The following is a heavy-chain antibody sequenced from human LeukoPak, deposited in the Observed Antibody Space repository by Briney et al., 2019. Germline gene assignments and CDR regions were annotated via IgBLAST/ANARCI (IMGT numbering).Heavy chain of an antibody. CDR3: ARVGRIWFGELYVDY. Sequence: SETLSLTCTVSGGSISSGGYYWSWIRQHPGQGLEWIGYIYYSGSTYYNPSLKSRVTISVDTSKNQFSLKLSSVTAADTAVYYCARVGRIWFGELYVDYWGQGTLVTVSS. J-gene: IGHJ4*02. CDR1: GGSISSGGYY. CDR2: IYYSGST. D-gene: IGHD3-10*01. V-gene: IGHV4-31*03.